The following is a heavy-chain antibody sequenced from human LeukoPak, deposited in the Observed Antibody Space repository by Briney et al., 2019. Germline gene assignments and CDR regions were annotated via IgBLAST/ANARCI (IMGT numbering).Heavy chain of an antibody. Sequence: GGSLRLSCAASGFTFSSFGMHWVRQAPGKGLEWVAFIRYDESGKYYADSVKGRFTISRDNSKNSLYLQMNSLRTEDTAVYYCARGGVRRGYYDYWGQGTLVTVSS. D-gene: IGHD1-14*01. CDR3: ARGGVRRGYYDY. V-gene: IGHV3-30*12. CDR1: GFTFSSFG. CDR2: IRYDESGK. J-gene: IGHJ4*02.